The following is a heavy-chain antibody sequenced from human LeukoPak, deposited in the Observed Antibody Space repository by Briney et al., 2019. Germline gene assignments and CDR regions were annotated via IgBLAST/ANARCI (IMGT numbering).Heavy chain of an antibody. CDR3: ARDLEAANTYYFDY. Sequence: PGGSLRLSFAASGFTVSSNYMSWVRQAPGKGLEWVSIISSAGTTYYADSVKGRFTISRDNSKNTVYLQVNSLRDEDTAVYYCARDLEAANTYYFDYWGQGTMVTVSS. V-gene: IGHV3-66*01. CDR2: ISSAGTT. CDR1: GFTVSSNY. D-gene: IGHD6-13*01. J-gene: IGHJ4*02.